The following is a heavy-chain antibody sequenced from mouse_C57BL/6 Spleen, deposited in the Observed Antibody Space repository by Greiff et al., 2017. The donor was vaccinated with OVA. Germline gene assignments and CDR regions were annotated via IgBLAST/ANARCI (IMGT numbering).Heavy chain of an antibody. CDR3: ASEVTSGIAY. V-gene: IGHV1-22*01. CDR2: INPNNGGT. CDR1: GYTFTDYY. Sequence: EVQLQQSGPELVKPGASVKMSCKASGYTFTDYYMHWVKQSHGKSLAWIGYINPNNGGTSYNQKFKGKATLTVNKSSSTAYTELRSLTSEDSAVYYCASEVTSGIAYWGQGTLVTVSA. J-gene: IGHJ3*01. D-gene: IGHD2-2*01.